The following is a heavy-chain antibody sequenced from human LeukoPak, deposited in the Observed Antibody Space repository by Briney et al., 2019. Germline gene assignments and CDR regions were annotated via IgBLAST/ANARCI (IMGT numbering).Heavy chain of an antibody. V-gene: IGHV4-59*01. Sequence: SETLSLTCTVSGGSNSIYYWTWIRQPPGKGLEWIGYFHYPGSTKYNPSLKSRVTISADTSKNQFSLNLTSVTAADTAVYYCVRDNMAGPDVWGQGTMVTVSA. J-gene: IGHJ3*01. CDR1: GGSNSIYY. CDR2: FHYPGST. CDR3: VRDNMAGPDV. D-gene: IGHD6-19*01.